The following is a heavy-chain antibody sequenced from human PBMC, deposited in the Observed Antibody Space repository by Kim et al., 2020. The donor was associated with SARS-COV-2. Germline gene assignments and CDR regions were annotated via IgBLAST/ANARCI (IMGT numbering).Heavy chain of an antibody. Sequence: GGSLRLSCAASGFTFDDYAMHWVRQAPGKGLEWVSGISWNSGSIGYADSVKGRFTISRDNAKNSLYLQMNSLRAEDTALYYCAKDQGPGVPAAMNDAFDIWGQGTMVTVSS. V-gene: IGHV3-9*01. D-gene: IGHD6-13*01. CDR3: AKDQGPGVPAAMNDAFDI. CDR1: GFTFDDYA. J-gene: IGHJ3*02. CDR2: ISWNSGSI.